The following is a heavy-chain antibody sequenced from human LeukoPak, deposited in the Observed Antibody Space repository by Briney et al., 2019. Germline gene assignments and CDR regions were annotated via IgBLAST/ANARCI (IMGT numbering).Heavy chain of an antibody. Sequence: HSGGSLRLSCAVSGITLSNYGMSWVRQAPGKGLEWVAGISGSGGGTNYADSVKGRFTISRDNPKNTLYLQMDSLRAEDTAVYFCAKRGVVVRVILVGFHKEANYFDSWGQGALVTVSS. CDR3: AKRGVVVRVILVGFHKEANYFDS. J-gene: IGHJ4*02. CDR2: ISGSGGGT. D-gene: IGHD3-10*01. CDR1: GITLSNYG. V-gene: IGHV3-23*01.